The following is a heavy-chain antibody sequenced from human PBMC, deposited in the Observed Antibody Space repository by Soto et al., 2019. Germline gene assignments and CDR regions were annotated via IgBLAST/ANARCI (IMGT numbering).Heavy chain of an antibody. Sequence: EVQLVESGGGLVQPGGSLRLSCAASGFTFSSYCMNWVRQAPGKGLEWISYISSTSSTIHYADSVKGRFTISRDNAKNSLYLQMNSLRAEDTAVYYCARGYYDFRSAVVQHWGQGTLVTVSS. CDR2: ISSTSSTI. D-gene: IGHD3-3*01. V-gene: IGHV3-48*01. CDR3: ARGYYDFRSAVVQH. J-gene: IGHJ1*01. CDR1: GFTFSSYC.